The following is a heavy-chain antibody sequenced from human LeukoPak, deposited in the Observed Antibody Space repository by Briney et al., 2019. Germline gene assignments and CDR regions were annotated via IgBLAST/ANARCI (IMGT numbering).Heavy chain of an antibody. CDR3: ARASRALEDHSITIFPLDY. J-gene: IGHJ4*02. CDR1: GYTFTSYY. V-gene: IGHV1-46*01. Sequence: ASVKVSCKASGYTFTSYYMHWVRQAPGQGLEWMGIINPSGGSTSYAQKFQGRVTMTRDMSTSTVYMELSSLRSEDTAVYYCARASRALEDHSITIFPLDYWGQGTLVTVSS. D-gene: IGHD3-3*01. CDR2: INPSGGST.